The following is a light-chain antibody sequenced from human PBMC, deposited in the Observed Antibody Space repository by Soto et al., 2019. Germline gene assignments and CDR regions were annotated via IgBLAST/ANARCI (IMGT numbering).Light chain of an antibody. CDR1: NDINNY. Sequence: DIQMTQSPSSLSASVGDRVTITCQSSNDINNYLNWYKQKPGKAPKLLIYDTSNLETGVLSRVSGSGSATAFTFTISSLQPDDIAADYCQQYDNLPPLTFGGGTKVEIK. V-gene: IGKV1-33*01. CDR3: QQYDNLPPLT. J-gene: IGKJ4*01. CDR2: DTS.